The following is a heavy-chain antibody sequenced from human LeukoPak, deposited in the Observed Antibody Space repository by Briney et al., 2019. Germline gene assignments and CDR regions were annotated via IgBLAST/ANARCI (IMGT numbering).Heavy chain of an antibody. CDR2: ISGSGGST. J-gene: IGHJ4*02. CDR1: GFTFSHYG. CDR3: TTPSPFDY. Sequence: GGSLRLSCAASGFTFSHYGMTWVRQAPGKGLEWVSAISGSGGSTYYAGSVRGRFTISRDNSKNTLYLQMNSLKTEDTAVYYCTTPSPFDYWGQGTLVTVSS. V-gene: IGHV3-23*01. D-gene: IGHD1-14*01.